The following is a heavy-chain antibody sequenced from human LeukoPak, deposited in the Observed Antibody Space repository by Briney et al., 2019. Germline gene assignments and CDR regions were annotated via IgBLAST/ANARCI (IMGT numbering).Heavy chain of an antibody. D-gene: IGHD1-26*01. V-gene: IGHV4-30-2*01. J-gene: IGHJ4*02. CDR1: GGSISSGGYS. CDR2: IYHSGST. CDR3: ARAPSGSTTSNYYFDY. Sequence: SQTLSLTCAVSGGSISSGGYSWSWIRQPPGKGLEWIGYIYHSGSTYYNPSLKSRVTISVDRSKNQFSLKLSSVTAADTAVYYCARAPSGSTTSNYYFDYWGQGTLVTVSS.